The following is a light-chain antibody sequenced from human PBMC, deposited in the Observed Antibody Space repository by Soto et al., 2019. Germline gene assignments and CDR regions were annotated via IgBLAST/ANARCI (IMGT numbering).Light chain of an antibody. J-gene: IGKJ1*01. Sequence: EIVLAQSPGTLSLSPGDRATLSCRASQSVTSSSLAWYQQKPGQAPRLLIYDASNRATGIPDRFSGSGSGTDFTLTIGRLEPEDFAVYYCQQYGSSGTFGQGTKVDIK. V-gene: IGKV3-20*01. CDR2: DAS. CDR1: QSVTSSS. CDR3: QQYGSSGT.